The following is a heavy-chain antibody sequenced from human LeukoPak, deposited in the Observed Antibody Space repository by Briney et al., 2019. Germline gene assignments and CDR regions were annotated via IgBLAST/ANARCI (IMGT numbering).Heavy chain of an antibody. CDR2: ISGSGGST. J-gene: IGHJ3*02. V-gene: IGHV3-23*01. CDR3: AKDGLGGWLQQGDACDI. D-gene: IGHD5-24*01. CDR1: GFTFSSYA. Sequence: GGSLRLSCAASGFTFSSYAMSWVRQAPGKGLEWVSAISGSGGSTYYADSVKGRFTISRDNSKNTLYLQMNSLRAEDTAVYYCAKDGLGGWLQQGDACDIWGQGTMVTVSS.